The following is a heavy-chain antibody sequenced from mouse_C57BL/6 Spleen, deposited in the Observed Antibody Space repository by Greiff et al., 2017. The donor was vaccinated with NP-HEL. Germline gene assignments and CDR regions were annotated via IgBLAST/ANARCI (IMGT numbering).Heavy chain of an antibody. V-gene: IGHV1-82*01. D-gene: IGHD1-1*01. Sequence: VQLQQSGPELVKPGASVKISCKASGYAFSSSWMNWVKQRPGKGLEWIGRIYPGDGDTNYNGKFKGKATLTADKSSSTAYMQLSSLTSEDSAVYFCARLGTVVAIDYWGQGTTLTVSS. CDR1: GYAFSSSW. CDR2: IYPGDGDT. CDR3: ARLGTVVAIDY. J-gene: IGHJ2*01.